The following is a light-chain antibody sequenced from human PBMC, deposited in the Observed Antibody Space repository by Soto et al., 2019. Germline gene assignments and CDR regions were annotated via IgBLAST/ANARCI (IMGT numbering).Light chain of an antibody. CDR3: LFYHGGIYV. CDR1: SGAVTSGSY. V-gene: IGLV7-43*01. Sequence: QAVLTQEPSLTVSPGGTVTLTCASSSGAVTSGSYPTWYQQKPGQTPRLLIFDIDNKYSWTPARFSGSLLGGTAALTLSGAPAEDEADYFCLFYHGGIYVFGGGTKVTVL. J-gene: IGLJ1*01. CDR2: DID.